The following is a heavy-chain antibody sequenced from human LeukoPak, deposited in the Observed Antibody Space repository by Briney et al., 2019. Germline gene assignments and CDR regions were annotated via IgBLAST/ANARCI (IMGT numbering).Heavy chain of an antibody. CDR3: ARVPRSYYYYYMDV. J-gene: IGHJ6*03. CDR1: GGSITNYY. V-gene: IGHV4-59*01. CDR2: IHYSGST. Sequence: PSETLSLTCTVSGGSITNYYWTWIRQPPGKGLEWIGYIHYSGSTNYNPSLKSRVTISVDTSKNQFSLKLSSVTAADTAVYYCARVPRSYYYYYMDVWGKGTTVTVSS.